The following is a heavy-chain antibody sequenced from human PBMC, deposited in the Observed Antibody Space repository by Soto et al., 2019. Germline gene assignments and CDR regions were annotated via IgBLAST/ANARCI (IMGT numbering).Heavy chain of an antibody. CDR2: VSFDENNR. CDR1: GFTLSSHG. Sequence: QVQLVESGGGVVQSGRSLRLFCAASGFTLSSHGMHWVRQAPGKGLEWVAFVSFDENNRYYADSVKGRFTIFRDSAKNTVDLQMKSLISEDTAVYYCAKDALFTIDDYNMDVWCKGTTVTVSS. CDR3: AKDALFTIDDYNMDV. J-gene: IGHJ6*03. V-gene: IGHV3-30*18. D-gene: IGHD3-3*01.